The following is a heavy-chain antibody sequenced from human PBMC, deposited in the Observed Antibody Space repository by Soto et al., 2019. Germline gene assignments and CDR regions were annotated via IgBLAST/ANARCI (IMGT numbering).Heavy chain of an antibody. J-gene: IGHJ4*02. Sequence: SETLSLTCTVSGGSISGGVYYWSWIRQHPGKGLEWIGYIYYSGSTYYNPSLKSRVTISVDTSKNQFSLKLSSVTAADTAVYYCARTALEWPIRRYYFDYWGQGTLVTVSP. CDR2: IYYSGST. CDR1: GGSISGGVYY. V-gene: IGHV4-31*03. D-gene: IGHD3-3*01. CDR3: ARTALEWPIRRYYFDY.